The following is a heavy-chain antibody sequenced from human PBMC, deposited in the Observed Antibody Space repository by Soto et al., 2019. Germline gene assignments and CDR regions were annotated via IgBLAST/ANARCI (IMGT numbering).Heavy chain of an antibody. D-gene: IGHD1-1*01. CDR1: GGSISSYY. CDR2: ISYSGSA. V-gene: IGHV4-59*08. CDR3: ATMGTPATGLYFFDY. Sequence: KSSETLSLTCTVSGGSISSYYWSWIRQPPGKGLEWIGYISYSGSAYYNPSLKSRVTISVDTSKNQFSLNLSFVTAADTAVYYCATMGTPATGLYFFDYWGQGSLVTVSS. J-gene: IGHJ4*02.